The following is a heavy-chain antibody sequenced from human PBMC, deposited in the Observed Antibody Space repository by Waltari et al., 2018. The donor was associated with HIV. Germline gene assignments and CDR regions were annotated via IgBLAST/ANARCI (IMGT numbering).Heavy chain of an antibody. CDR1: GLTFRSYW. D-gene: IGHD5-18*01. CDR3: ATLGGGYSYGALDY. Sequence: EVQLVESGGGLVQPGGSLRLSCAASGLTFRSYWMSWVRQAPGKGLEWVANIKQDGSEEYYVDSVKGRFTISRDNAKNSLYLQMNSLRAEDTAVYYCATLGGGYSYGALDYWGQGTLVTVSS. CDR2: IKQDGSEE. V-gene: IGHV3-7*01. J-gene: IGHJ4*02.